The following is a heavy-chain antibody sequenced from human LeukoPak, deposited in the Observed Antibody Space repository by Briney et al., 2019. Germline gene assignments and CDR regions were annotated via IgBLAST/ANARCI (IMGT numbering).Heavy chain of an antibody. V-gene: IGHV4-59*02. CDR1: SDSVTSYY. CDR3: ARDGSNWSNDYYHGVDV. J-gene: IGHJ6*02. CDR2: VYYSGSA. D-gene: IGHD4-11*01. Sequence: SETLSLTCTASSDSVTSYYWSWIRQPPGKGLEWLGYVYYSGSATYNPSLKSRVTISVDTSKNQFSLRLSSVTAADTAVYYCARDGSNWSNDYYHGVDVWGQGTTVTVSS.